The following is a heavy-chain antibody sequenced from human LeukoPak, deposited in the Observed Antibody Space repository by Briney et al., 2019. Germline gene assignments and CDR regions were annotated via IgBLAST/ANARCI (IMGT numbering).Heavy chain of an antibody. D-gene: IGHD2-15*01. Sequence: GGSLRLSCAASGFTFSSYEMSWVRRAPGKGLEWVSYISSSGSTIYYADSVKGRFTISRDNAKNSLYLQMNSLRAEDTAVYYCARGGRYCSGGSCYVDYWGQGTLVTVSS. CDR3: ARGGRYCSGGSCYVDY. J-gene: IGHJ4*02. V-gene: IGHV3-48*03. CDR1: GFTFSSYE. CDR2: ISSSGSTI.